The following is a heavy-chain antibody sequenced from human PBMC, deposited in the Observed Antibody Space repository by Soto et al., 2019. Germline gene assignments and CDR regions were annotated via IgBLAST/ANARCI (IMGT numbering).Heavy chain of an antibody. CDR1: GGSISSGGYY. Sequence: QVQLQESGPGLVKPSQTLSLTCTVSGGSISSGGYYWSWIRQHPGKGLEWIGYIYYSGSTYYNPSLKRLITISVDMSKNQFSLKLSSVTAADTAVYYCASHRGQLLIRASYYYYYMDVWGKGTTVTVSS. D-gene: IGHD2-2*01. CDR3: ASHRGQLLIRASYYYYYMDV. V-gene: IGHV4-31*01. J-gene: IGHJ6*03. CDR2: IYYSGST.